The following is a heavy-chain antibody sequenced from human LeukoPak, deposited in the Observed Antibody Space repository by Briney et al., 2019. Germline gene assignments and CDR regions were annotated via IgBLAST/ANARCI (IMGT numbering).Heavy chain of an antibody. D-gene: IGHD5-12*01. J-gene: IGHJ4*02. V-gene: IGHV4-4*02. CDR1: GGSISSSNW. CDR3: ARDVAGNTFDY. CDR2: IYHSGST. Sequence: SETLSLTCAVSGGSISSSNWWSWVHQPPGKGLEWIGEIYHSGSTNYNPSLKSRVTISVDTAKSQFSLRLTSMTAADTAVYYCARDVAGNTFDYWGQGTLVTVSS.